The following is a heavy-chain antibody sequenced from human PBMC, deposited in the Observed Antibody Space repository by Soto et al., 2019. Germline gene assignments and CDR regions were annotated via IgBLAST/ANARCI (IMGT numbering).Heavy chain of an antibody. V-gene: IGHV3-7*01. CDR1: GFTFSGYG. CDR3: ARDPSVVVVAATPYYYYGMDV. D-gene: IGHD2-15*01. CDR2: IKQDGSEK. J-gene: IGHJ6*02. Sequence: GGSLRLSCASSGFTFSGYGMTSVRQAPGKGLEWVANIKQDGSEKYYVDSVKGRFTISRDNAKNSLYLQMNSLRAEDTAVYYCARDPSVVVVAATPYYYYGMDVWGQGT.